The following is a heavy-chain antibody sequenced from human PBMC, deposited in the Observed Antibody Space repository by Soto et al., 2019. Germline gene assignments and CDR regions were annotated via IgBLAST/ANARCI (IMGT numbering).Heavy chain of an antibody. D-gene: IGHD6-13*01. CDR1: GYTFTSYA. Sequence: QVQLVQSGAEVKKPGASVKVSCKASGYTFTSYAMHWVRQAPGQRLEWMGWINAGNGNTKYSQKFQGRVTITRDTSASTAYMELSSLRSEDTAVYYCARGRSSWTSYYYSGMDVWGQGTTVTVSS. CDR2: INAGNGNT. CDR3: ARGRSSWTSYYYSGMDV. V-gene: IGHV1-3*01. J-gene: IGHJ6*02.